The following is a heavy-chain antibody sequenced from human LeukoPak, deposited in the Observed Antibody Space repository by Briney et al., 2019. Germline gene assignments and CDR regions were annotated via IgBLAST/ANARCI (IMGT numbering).Heavy chain of an antibody. CDR2: IYYSGST. CDR1: GGSISSSSYY. J-gene: IGHJ4*02. D-gene: IGHD5-24*01. V-gene: IGHV4-39*01. CDR3: ATAEGYTRGGFDY. Sequence: KPSETLSLTCTASGGSISSSSYYWGWLRQPPGKGLEWIGSIYYSGSTYYNPSPKSRFTISVDTSKNQFSLKLSSVTAADTAVYYCATAEGYTRGGFDYWGQGTLVTVSS.